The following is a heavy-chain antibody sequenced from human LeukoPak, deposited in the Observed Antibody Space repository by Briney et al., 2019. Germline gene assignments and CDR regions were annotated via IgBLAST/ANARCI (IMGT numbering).Heavy chain of an antibody. CDR3: ARARGYSYVSY. CDR2: IYHSGST. CDR1: GGSISSYS. Sequence: PSETLSLTCTVSGGSISSYSWSWIRQPPGKGLEWIGYIYHSGSTYYNPSLKSRVTISVDRSKNQFSLKLSSVTAADTAVYYCARARGYSYVSYWGQGTLVTVSS. D-gene: IGHD5-18*01. J-gene: IGHJ4*02. V-gene: IGHV4-30-2*01.